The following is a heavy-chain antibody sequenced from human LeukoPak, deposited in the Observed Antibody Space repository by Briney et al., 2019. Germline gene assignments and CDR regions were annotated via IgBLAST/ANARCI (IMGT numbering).Heavy chain of an antibody. CDR1: GGSMSAYY. Sequence: SETLSLTCTVSGGSMSAYYWSWIRQPPGKGLEYIGYVSYSGSTDYNPSLKSRVTISVDTSMNQFSLKLSSVTAADTAVYYCARPSGKYGGNPPGAFDIWGQGTMVTVSS. J-gene: IGHJ3*02. D-gene: IGHD4-23*01. CDR2: VSYSGST. V-gene: IGHV4-59*08. CDR3: ARPSGKYGGNPPGAFDI.